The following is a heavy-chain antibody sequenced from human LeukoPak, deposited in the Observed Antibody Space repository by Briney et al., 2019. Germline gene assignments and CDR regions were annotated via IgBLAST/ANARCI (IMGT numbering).Heavy chain of an antibody. CDR2: ISGSGGST. CDR1: GFTFSSYA. J-gene: IGHJ4*02. V-gene: IGHV3-23*01. D-gene: IGHD3-16*01. Sequence: GGSLRLSCAASGFTFSSYAMSWVRQAPGKGLEWVSAISGSGGSTYYADSVKGRFPISRDNSKNTLYLQMNSLRAEDTAVYYCAKKGGSNGYYFDYWGQGTLVTVSS. CDR3: AKKGGSNGYYFDY.